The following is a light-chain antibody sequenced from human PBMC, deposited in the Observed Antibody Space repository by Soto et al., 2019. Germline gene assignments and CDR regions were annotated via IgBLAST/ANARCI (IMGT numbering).Light chain of an antibody. CDR1: QDISNH. V-gene: IGKV1-16*01. CDR2: AVS. CDR3: QQYKVYPRT. Sequence: DIQMTQSPSSLSASVGDTVTITCRASQDISNHLAWLQQKPGKAPKSLISAVSNLQSGVPSRFSGSGSGTDFTLTISGLQPEDFVTYYCQQYKVYPRTFGGGTKV. J-gene: IGKJ4*01.